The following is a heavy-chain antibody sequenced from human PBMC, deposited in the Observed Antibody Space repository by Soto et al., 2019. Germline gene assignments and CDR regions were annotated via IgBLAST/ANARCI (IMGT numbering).Heavy chain of an antibody. V-gene: IGHV1-69*08. CDR3: ARDLPSTSGYYYYYYGMDV. Sequence: QVQLVQSGAEVKKPGSSVKVSCKASGGTFSSYTISWVRQAPGQGLEWMGRIIPILGIANYAQKFQGRVTITADKSTSTAYMELSSLRSEDTAVYYCARDLPSTSGYYYYYYGMDVWGQGTTVTVSS. J-gene: IGHJ6*02. CDR2: IIPILGIA. D-gene: IGHD2-2*01. CDR1: GGTFSSYT.